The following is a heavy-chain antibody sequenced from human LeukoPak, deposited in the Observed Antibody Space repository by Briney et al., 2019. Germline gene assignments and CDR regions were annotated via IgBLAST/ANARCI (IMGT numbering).Heavy chain of an antibody. CDR2: INPNSGGT. V-gene: IGHV1-2*02. CDR3: ARGFGWELLTYYYGMDV. D-gene: IGHD1-26*01. J-gene: IGHJ6*02. CDR1: GYTFTAYY. Sequence: ASVKVSCRVSGYTFTAYYLHWVRQAPGQGLEWMGWINPNSGGTNYAQKFQGRVTMTRDTSISTAYMELSRPRSDDTAVYYCARGFGWELLTYYYGMDVWGQGTTVTVSS.